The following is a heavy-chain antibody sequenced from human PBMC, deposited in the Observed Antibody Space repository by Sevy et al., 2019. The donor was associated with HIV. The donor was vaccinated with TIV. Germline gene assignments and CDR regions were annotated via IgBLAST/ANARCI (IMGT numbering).Heavy chain of an antibody. CDR1: GFTFSSYW. CDR2: INSDGSST. Sequence: GGSLRLSCAASGFTFSSYWMHWVRQAPGKGLVWVSRINSDGSSTHYADSVKGRFTISRDNAKNTRYLQMNSLRAEDTAVYYCARGCGGDCAGAFDIWGQGTMVTVSS. V-gene: IGHV3-74*01. D-gene: IGHD2-21*02. J-gene: IGHJ3*02. CDR3: ARGCGGDCAGAFDI.